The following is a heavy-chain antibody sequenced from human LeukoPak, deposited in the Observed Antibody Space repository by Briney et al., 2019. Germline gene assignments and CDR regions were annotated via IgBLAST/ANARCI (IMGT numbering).Heavy chain of an antibody. D-gene: IGHD2-21*02. CDR1: GGSISSYY. Sequence: SETLSLTCTVSGGSISSYYWSWIRQSPGEGLEWIGYIYYSGSTNYNPSLKSRVTISIDTSKSQFSLRLNSVTAADTAVYYCARCMRGGDCTTSDYWGQGTLVTVSS. J-gene: IGHJ4*02. CDR3: ARCMRGGDCTTSDY. V-gene: IGHV4-59*01. CDR2: IYYSGST.